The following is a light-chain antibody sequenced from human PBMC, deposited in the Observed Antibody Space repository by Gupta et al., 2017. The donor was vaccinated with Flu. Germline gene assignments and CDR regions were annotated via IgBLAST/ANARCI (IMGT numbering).Light chain of an antibody. CDR1: QNVLYISNNKSY. Sequence: DIVMTQSPDSLAVSLGERATINCKSSQNVLYISNNKSYLAWYQQKPGQPPELLIYWASTRESGVPDRFSGSGSGTDFTLTISRLQAEDVAVYYCQQYYSTPWTFGQGTSVEIK. J-gene: IGKJ1*01. V-gene: IGKV4-1*01. CDR2: WAS. CDR3: QQYYSTPWT.